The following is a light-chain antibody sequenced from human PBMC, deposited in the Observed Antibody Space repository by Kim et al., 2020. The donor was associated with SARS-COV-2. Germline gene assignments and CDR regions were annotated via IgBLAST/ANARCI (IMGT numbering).Light chain of an antibody. CDR3: QQYNDWPPLT. CDR2: GAS. J-gene: IGKJ4*01. V-gene: IGKV3-15*01. Sequence: SPGKSATRSCRASQSVSSNVAWYQQRPGQAPRLLIYGASTRATGIPGRFSGSVSGTEFTLTISSLQSEDFAVYYCQQYNDWPPLTFGGGTKVDIK. CDR1: QSVSSN.